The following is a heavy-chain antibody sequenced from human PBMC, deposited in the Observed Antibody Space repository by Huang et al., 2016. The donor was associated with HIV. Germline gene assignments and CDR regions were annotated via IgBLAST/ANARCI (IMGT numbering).Heavy chain of an antibody. CDR1: GVSFSDYA. Sequence: QAQLVQSGVAVMKPGSSVRVSCKASGVSFSDYAFSWVRRAPGQGLDWMGGIIPRFGLTNYAPRLQGRVTISADKSSNTVYLELTSLRSGDTAVYYCAREGQNWLGKPFGALAFWGQGTEVIVSS. D-gene: IGHD3-16*01. J-gene: IGHJ4*03. CDR3: AREGQNWLGKPFGALAF. CDR2: IIPRFGLT. V-gene: IGHV1-69*10.